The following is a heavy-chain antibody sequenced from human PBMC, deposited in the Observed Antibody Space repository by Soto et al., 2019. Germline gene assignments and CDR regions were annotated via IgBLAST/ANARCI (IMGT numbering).Heavy chain of an antibody. D-gene: IGHD3-10*01. CDR2: IYSGGST. CDR1: GFTVSSNY. CDR3: ARFGNYNYYYGMDV. V-gene: IGHV3-66*01. J-gene: IGHJ6*02. Sequence: GGSLRLSCVASGFTVSSNYMSWVRQAPGKGLEWVSVIYSGGSTYYADSVKGRFTISRDNSKNTLYLQMNSLRAEDTAVYYCARFGNYNYYYGMDVWGQGTTVTVSS.